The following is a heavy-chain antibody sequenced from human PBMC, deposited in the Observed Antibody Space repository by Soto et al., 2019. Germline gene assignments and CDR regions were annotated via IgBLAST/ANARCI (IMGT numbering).Heavy chain of an antibody. V-gene: IGHV3-23*01. CDR2: IGAGEDT. D-gene: IGHD1-20*01. CDR1: GFIFSSYT. CDR3: AKDRRPDGIWSFDY. Sequence: EVQLLESGGHLVQPGGSLRLSCGASGFIFSSYTMNWVRQAPGKGLEWVSGIGAGEDTYYADSVRGRFTISRDNSKNMLFPQMNSLRAEDTAIYYCAKDRRPDGIWSFDYWGQGTLVTVPS. J-gene: IGHJ4*02.